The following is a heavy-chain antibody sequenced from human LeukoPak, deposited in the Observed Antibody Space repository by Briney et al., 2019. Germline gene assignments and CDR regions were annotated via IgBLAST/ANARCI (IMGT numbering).Heavy chain of an antibody. CDR2: ISSNGGST. CDR1: GLTFSTYA. Sequence: PGVSLRLSCAASGLTFSTYAMHWVRQGPGKGLECVSAISSNGGSTYYADSVKGRFTISRDNSKNTLYLQMGSLRAEDMAVYYCAREGTQAAALDYWGQGTLVTVSS. V-gene: IGHV3-64*02. D-gene: IGHD6-13*01. CDR3: AREGTQAAALDY. J-gene: IGHJ4*02.